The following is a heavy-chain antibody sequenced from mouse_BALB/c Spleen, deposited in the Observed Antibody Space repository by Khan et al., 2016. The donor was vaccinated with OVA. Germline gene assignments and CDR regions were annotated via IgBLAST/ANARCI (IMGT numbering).Heavy chain of an antibody. CDR3: TRAEGYDGWFAY. J-gene: IGHJ3*01. V-gene: IGHV1S136*01. Sequence: VQLQQSGPELVKPGASVKMSCKASGYTFTAYVMQWVKQKPGQGLEWIGYIYPYNDVTKYNEKFKGKATLTSDKSSSTAYMELSSLTSDDSAVYYCTRAEGYDGWFAYRGQGTLVTVSA. CDR2: IYPYNDVT. CDR1: GYTFTAYV. D-gene: IGHD2-3*01.